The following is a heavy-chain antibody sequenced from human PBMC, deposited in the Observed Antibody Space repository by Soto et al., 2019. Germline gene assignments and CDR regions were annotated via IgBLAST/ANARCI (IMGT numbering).Heavy chain of an antibody. D-gene: IGHD5-18*01. CDR2: IYYSGST. J-gene: IGHJ6*02. V-gene: IGHV4-39*01. CDR3: ARLGYSYRYGMDV. CDR1: GGSISSSSYY. Sequence: SETLSLTCTVSGGSISSSSYYWGWIRQPPGKGLEWIGSIYYSGSTYYNPSLKSRVTISVDTSKNQFSLKLSSVTAADTAVYYCARLGYSYRYGMDVWGQGTTVTVSS.